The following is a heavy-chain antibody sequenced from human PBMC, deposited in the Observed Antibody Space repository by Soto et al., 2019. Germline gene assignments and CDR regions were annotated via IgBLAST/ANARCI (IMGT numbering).Heavy chain of an antibody. CDR3: ARQKYYDPYFDY. J-gene: IGHJ4*02. V-gene: IGHV4-30-4*01. CDR1: GGSISSGDYY. Sequence: PSETLSLTCTVSGGSISSGDYYWSWIRQPPGKGLEWIGYIYYSGSTYYNPSLKSRVTISVDTSKNQFSLRLSSVTAADTALYYCARQKYYDPYFDYWGQGILVTVSS. D-gene: IGHD5-12*01. CDR2: IYYSGST.